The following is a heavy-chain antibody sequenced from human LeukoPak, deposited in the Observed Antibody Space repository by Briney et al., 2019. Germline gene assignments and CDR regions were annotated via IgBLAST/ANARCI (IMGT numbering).Heavy chain of an antibody. J-gene: IGHJ4*02. D-gene: IGHD1/OR15-1a*01. CDR2: ISSRSSYI. CDR3: ARDQHAIRQQEDY. CDR1: GVTISSYN. Sequence: PGGSLRLSCAASGVTISSYNMNWVRQAPGKGLEWVSSISSRSSYIYYADSVKGRFTISRDNAKNSLYLQMNSLRAGDTAVYYCARDQHAIRQQEDYWGQGTLVTVSS. V-gene: IGHV3-21*01.